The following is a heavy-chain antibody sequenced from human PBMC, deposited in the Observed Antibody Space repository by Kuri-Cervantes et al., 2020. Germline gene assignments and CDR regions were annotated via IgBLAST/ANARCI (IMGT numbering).Heavy chain of an antibody. V-gene: IGHV4-30-2*01. Sequence: SETLSLTCAVSGGSISSGGYSWGWIRQPPGKGLEWIGYIYHSGSTYYNPSPKSRVTISVDRSKNQFSLRLSSVTAADTAVYYCARASYDCWRGYYPEYFLDVWGKGTMVTVSS. CDR3: ARASYDCWRGYYPEYFLDV. CDR1: GGSISSGGYS. CDR2: IYHSGST. D-gene: IGHD3-3*01. J-gene: IGHJ6*03.